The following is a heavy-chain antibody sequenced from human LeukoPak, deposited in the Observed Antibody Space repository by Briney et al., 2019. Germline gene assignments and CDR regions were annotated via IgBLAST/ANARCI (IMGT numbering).Heavy chain of an antibody. CDR2: ISYDGSNK. J-gene: IGHJ4*02. Sequence: GGSLRLSCAASGFTFSSYGMHWVRQAPGKGLEWVAVISYDGSNKYYADSVKGRFTISRDNSKNTLYLQMNSLRAEDTAVYYCAEVRSSQILASGYYFDYWGQGTLVTVSS. D-gene: IGHD3-10*01. CDR3: AEVRSSQILASGYYFDY. V-gene: IGHV3-30*18. CDR1: GFTFSSYG.